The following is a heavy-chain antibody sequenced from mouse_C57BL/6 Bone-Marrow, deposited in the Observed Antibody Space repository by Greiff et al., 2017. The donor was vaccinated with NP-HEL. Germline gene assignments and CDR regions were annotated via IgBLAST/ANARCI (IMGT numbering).Heavy chain of an antibody. D-gene: IGHD1-1*01. CDR3: ASPYYYGSSHYWYFDV. CDR2: IYPRSGNT. Sequence: QVQLQQSGAELARPGASVKLSCKASGYTFTSYGISWVKQRTGQGLEWIGEIYPRSGNTYYNEKFKGKATLTADKSSSTAYMELRSLTSEDSAVYFCASPYYYGSSHYWYFDVWGTGTTVTVSS. V-gene: IGHV1-81*01. CDR1: GYTFTSYG. J-gene: IGHJ1*03.